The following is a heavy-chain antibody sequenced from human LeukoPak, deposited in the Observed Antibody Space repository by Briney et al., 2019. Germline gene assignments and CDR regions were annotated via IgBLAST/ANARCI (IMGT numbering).Heavy chain of an antibody. D-gene: IGHD3-3*01. Sequence: GGPLRLSCAASGFTFSSYWMSWVRQAPEKGLEWVANIKQDGSEKYYVDSVKGRFTISRDNAKNSLYLQMNSLRAEDTAVYYCARDPTIFGVVIVPDYWGQGTLVTVSS. V-gene: IGHV3-7*01. CDR1: GFTFSSYW. CDR2: IKQDGSEK. J-gene: IGHJ4*02. CDR3: ARDPTIFGVVIVPDY.